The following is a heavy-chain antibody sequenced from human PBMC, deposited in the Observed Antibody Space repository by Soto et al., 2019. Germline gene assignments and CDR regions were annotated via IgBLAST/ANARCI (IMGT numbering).Heavy chain of an antibody. CDR2: IYYSGST. CDR3: ARHCSGWSIPYYFDY. V-gene: IGHV4-39*01. CDR1: GGSISSSIYY. Sequence: QLQLQESSPGLVKPSETLSLTCPVSGGSISSSIYYWGWIRQPPGKGLEWIGSIYYSGSTYYNPSLKSRVTIPVDTSKIQFSLRLSSVTATDTAVDYCARHCSGWSIPYYFDYWGQGTLVTVSS. D-gene: IGHD6-19*01. J-gene: IGHJ4*02.